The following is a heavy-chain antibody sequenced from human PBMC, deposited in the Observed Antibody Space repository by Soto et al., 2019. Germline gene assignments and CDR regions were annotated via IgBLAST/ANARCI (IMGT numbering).Heavy chain of an antibody. D-gene: IGHD3-10*01. CDR2: IYYSGST. Sequence: PSETLSLTCTVSGGSISSYYWSWIRQPPGKGLEWIGYIYYSGSTNYNPSLKSRVTISVDTSKNQFSLKLSSVTAADTAVYYCASVSWAVDYYYYMDVWGKGTTVTVSS. J-gene: IGHJ6*03. CDR1: GGSISSYY. CDR3: ASVSWAVDYYYYMDV. V-gene: IGHV4-59*01.